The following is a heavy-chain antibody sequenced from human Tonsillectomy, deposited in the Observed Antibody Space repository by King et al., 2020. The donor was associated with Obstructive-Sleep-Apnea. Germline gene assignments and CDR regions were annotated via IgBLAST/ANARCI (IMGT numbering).Heavy chain of an antibody. CDR3: ASGSGYYYFEY. Sequence: VQLVESGGDVVQPGRSLRLSCAGSGFTFSSYAIHWVRQAPGKGLEWVAGISYDTGTNTFSTDSVKGRFTISRDNSKNTVYLHMNSLRAEDTAVYFCASGSGYYYFEYWGQGTLVTVSS. J-gene: IGHJ4*02. V-gene: IGHV3-30-3*01. CDR2: ISYDTGTNT. CDR1: GFTFSSYA. D-gene: IGHD3-22*01.